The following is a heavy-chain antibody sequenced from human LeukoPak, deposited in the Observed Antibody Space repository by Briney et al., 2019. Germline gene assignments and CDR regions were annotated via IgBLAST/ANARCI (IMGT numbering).Heavy chain of an antibody. CDR2: FGTRHTHI. Sequence: PGGSLRLSCVGSGLNFNTYDLTWVRQAPGKGLEWVALFGTRHTHISYADSVEGRFAISRDNSKNTVYLQMNSLRVEDAAVYYCAARLPLYGMDVWGQGTTVTVSS. V-gene: IGHV3-23*01. J-gene: IGHJ6*02. CDR3: AARLPLYGMDV. CDR1: GLNFNTYD. D-gene: IGHD2-21*02.